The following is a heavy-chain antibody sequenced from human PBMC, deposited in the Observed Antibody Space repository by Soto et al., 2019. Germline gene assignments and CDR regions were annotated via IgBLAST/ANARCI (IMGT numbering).Heavy chain of an antibody. V-gene: IGHV4-59*01. J-gene: IGHJ4*02. CDR2: IYYSGST. Sequence: ASETLSLTCTVSGGSISSYYWSWIRQPPGKGLEWIGYIYYSGSTNYNPSLKSRVTISVDTSKNQFSLKLSSVTAADTAVYYCARLLKSSGWLESIDYWGQGTLVTVSS. D-gene: IGHD6-19*01. CDR1: GGSISSYY. CDR3: ARLLKSSGWLESIDY.